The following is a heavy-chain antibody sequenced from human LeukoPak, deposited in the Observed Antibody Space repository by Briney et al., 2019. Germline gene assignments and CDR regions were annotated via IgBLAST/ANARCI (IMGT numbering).Heavy chain of an antibody. CDR3: ANIYGDYAMDAFDI. Sequence: PGGSLRLSCAVSGFTLSSYGMRCVRQAPGRVLGWVEAISYDGSKKYYADSVKGRFNISRDNSKNTLYLQMNSLRAEDTAVYYCANIYGDYAMDAFDIWGQGTMVTVSS. CDR2: ISYDGSKK. V-gene: IGHV3-30*18. CDR1: GFTLSSYG. J-gene: IGHJ3*02. D-gene: IGHD4-17*01.